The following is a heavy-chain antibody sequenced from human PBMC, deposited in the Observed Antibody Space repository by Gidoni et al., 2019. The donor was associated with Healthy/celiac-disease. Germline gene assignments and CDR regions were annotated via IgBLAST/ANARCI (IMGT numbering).Heavy chain of an antibody. D-gene: IGHD2-21*02. CDR3: TSSLDETYCGGDCITGFDY. Sequence: EVQLVASGGGLAKPGRSLRLSCTASGFTFGDYAMSWFRQAPGKGLEWVGFSRSKAYGGTTEYAASGKGRFTISRDDSKSIAYLQMNSLKTEDTAVYYCTSSLDETYCGGDCITGFDYWGQGTLVTVSS. CDR1: GFTFGDYA. J-gene: IGHJ4*02. CDR2: SRSKAYGGTT. V-gene: IGHV3-49*05.